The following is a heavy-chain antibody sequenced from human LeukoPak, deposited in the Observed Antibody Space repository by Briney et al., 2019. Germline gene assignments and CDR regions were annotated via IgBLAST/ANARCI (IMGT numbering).Heavy chain of an antibody. J-gene: IGHJ4*02. CDR1: GLTLSRYT. Sequence: GGSLRLSCAASGLTLSRYTMSWVRQAPGKGLEWVSSISSSSSYIYYADSVKGRFTISRDNAKNSLYLQMNSLRAEDTAVYYCVRGGYRGFDYEYWGQGTLVTVSS. CDR2: ISSSSSYI. CDR3: VRGGYRGFDYEY. D-gene: IGHD5-12*01. V-gene: IGHV3-21*01.